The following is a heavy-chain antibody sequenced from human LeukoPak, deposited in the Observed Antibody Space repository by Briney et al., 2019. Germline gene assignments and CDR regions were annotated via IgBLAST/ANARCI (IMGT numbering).Heavy chain of an antibody. CDR1: GASMSNHY. D-gene: IGHD6-13*01. V-gene: IGHV4-59*11. CDR2: IYDSETT. CDR3: ATRPAGTTWYGVFDY. J-gene: IGHJ4*02. Sequence: RPSETLSLTCTVSGASMSNHYWSWIRQPPGKGLEWIGYIYDSETTNYNPSLKSRVTMSVDTSKSQLSLRLSSVTAADTAPYYCATRPAGTTWYGVFDYWSRGTLVTVSS.